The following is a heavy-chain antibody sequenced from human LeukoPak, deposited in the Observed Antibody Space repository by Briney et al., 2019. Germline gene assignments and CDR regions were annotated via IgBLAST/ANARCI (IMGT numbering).Heavy chain of an antibody. CDR2: ISAYNGNT. J-gene: IGHJ4*02. Sequence: ASVKVSCKASGYTFTSYGISWVRQAPGQGLEWMGWISAYNGNTNYAQKLQGRVAMTTDTSTSTAYMDLRSLRPDDTAMYYCARRGVFYYDSSGRANYYFDFWGQGTLVTVSS. D-gene: IGHD3-22*01. CDR1: GYTFTSYG. V-gene: IGHV1-18*01. CDR3: ARRGVFYYDSSGRANYYFDF.